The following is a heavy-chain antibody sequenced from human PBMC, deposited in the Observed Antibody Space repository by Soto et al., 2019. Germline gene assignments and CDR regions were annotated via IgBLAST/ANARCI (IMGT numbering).Heavy chain of an antibody. D-gene: IGHD3-10*01. V-gene: IGHV4-34*01. Sequence: QVRLQQWGTGLVKPSETLSLTCAVYGGSFSTYYWSWIRQSPGKGLEWIGEINYSGNTNYNPSLKSRLTISVDTSNKQFSLNLSSVTAADTAIYFCAKDYYGSGLGSWGQGTLVTVSS. CDR1: GGSFSTYY. CDR2: INYSGNT. CDR3: AKDYYGSGLGS. J-gene: IGHJ5*02.